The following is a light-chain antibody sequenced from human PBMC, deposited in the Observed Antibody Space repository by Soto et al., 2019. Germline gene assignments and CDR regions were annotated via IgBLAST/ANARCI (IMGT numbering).Light chain of an antibody. CDR2: DAS. J-gene: IGKJ1*01. V-gene: IGKV3D-20*01. Sequence: EIVLTQSPGSLSLSPGERATLSCGASQSVSGNFLAWYQQKPGLAPRLLISDASRRANSITDTFSGSGSGREFTLTINRLEPEDSAVYFSHQYGISPSTFGQGTNVEIK. CDR1: QSVSGNF. CDR3: HQYGISPST.